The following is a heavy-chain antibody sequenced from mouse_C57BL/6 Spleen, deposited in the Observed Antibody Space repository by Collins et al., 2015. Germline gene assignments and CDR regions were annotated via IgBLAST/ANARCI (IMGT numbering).Heavy chain of an antibody. Sequence: QVQLQQPGTELVKPGASVKLSCKASGYTFSNYWMHWVRQRPGQGLEWIGNINPSNGGTNYNERFQKKATLTVDKSSSTAYMQLSSLTSEDSAVYYCTRGGYYGNYGAMDYWGQGTSVTVSS. CDR3: TRGGYYGNYGAMDY. V-gene: IGHV1-53*01. CDR1: GYTFSNYW. D-gene: IGHD2-1*01. J-gene: IGHJ4*01. CDR2: INPSNGGT.